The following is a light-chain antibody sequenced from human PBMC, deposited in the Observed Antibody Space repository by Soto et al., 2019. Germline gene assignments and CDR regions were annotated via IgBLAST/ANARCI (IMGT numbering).Light chain of an antibody. CDR2: MVS. V-gene: IGLV2-14*01. Sequence: QSVLTRPASVSGSPGQSITISFTGTGSDVGNYNYVSWYQQYPGRVPKLLIYMVSNRPSGVSNRFSGSKSGNTASLTISGLQAEDEADYFCTSPTPGSLYVFGTGTKVTVL. CDR3: TSPTPGSLYV. CDR1: GSDVGNYNY. J-gene: IGLJ1*01.